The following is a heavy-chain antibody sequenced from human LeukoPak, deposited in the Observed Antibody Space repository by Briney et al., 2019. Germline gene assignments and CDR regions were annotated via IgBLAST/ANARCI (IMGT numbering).Heavy chain of an antibody. V-gene: IGHV3-21*01. D-gene: IGHD6-13*01. J-gene: IGHJ6*03. CDR2: ITGSGAYT. CDR3: ARDIRYSSSWYNYYYYYYMDV. Sequence: GGSLRLSCTASGFTFNNYAMTWVRQAPGKGLEWVSAITGSGAYTNYADSVKGRFTISRDNAKNSLYLQMNSLRAEDTAVYYCARDIRYSSSWYNYYYYYYMDVWGKGTTVTVSS. CDR1: GFTFNNYA.